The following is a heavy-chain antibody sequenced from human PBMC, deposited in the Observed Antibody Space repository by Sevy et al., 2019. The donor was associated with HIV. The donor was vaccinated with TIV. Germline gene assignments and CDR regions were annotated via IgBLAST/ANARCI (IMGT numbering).Heavy chain of an antibody. CDR3: ANDLAPAVY. V-gene: IGHV3-23*01. CDR2: ITGGSVIT. Sequence: GGSLRLSCEASGFSFSTYAMSWVRQAPGTGLEWVSAITGGSVITYYADSVKGRFTISRDNSKNTPYLQLNSLRVEDTAVYYCANDLAPAVYWVRGTLVTVSS. CDR1: GFSFSTYA. J-gene: IGHJ4*02. D-gene: IGHD3-16*01.